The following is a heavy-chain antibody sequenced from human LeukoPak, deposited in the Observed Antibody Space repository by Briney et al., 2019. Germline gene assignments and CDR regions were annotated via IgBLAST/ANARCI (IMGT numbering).Heavy chain of an antibody. CDR3: ARGNYYDYAFDI. D-gene: IGHD3-22*01. CDR2: INHSGST. Sequence: SETLSLTCAVYGGSFSVYYWSWLRQPPGKGLGCIGEINHSGSTNYNPSLKSRVTISVDTSKNQFSLKLSSVTAADTAVYYCARGNYYDYAFDIWGQGTMVTVSS. J-gene: IGHJ3*02. CDR1: GGSFSVYY. V-gene: IGHV4-34*01.